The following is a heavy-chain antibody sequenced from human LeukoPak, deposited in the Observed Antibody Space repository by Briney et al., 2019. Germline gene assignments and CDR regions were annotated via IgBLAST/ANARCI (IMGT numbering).Heavy chain of an antibody. V-gene: IGHV1-69*06. J-gene: IGHJ4*02. D-gene: IGHD3-10*01. CDR2: IIPIFGTA. Sequence: SVKVSCKASGGTFSSYAISWVRQAPGQGLEWMGGIIPIFGTANYAQKFQGRVTMTEDTSTDTAYMELSSLRSEDTAVYYCIAGGSGNFDYWGQGTLVTVSS. CDR1: GGTFSSYA. CDR3: IAGGSGNFDY.